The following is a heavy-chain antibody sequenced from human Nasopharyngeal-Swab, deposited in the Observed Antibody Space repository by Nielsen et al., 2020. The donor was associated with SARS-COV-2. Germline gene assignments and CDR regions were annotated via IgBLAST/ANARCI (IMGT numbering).Heavy chain of an antibody. CDR2: ISGSGGST. V-gene: IGHV3-23*01. CDR1: GFTFSSYA. J-gene: IGHJ6*02. Sequence: GESLKISCAASGFTFSSYAMSWVRQAPGKGLEWVSAISGSGGSTYYADSVKGRFTISRDNSKNTLYLQMNSLKASDTAMYYCARRGNGLYYYGMDVWGQGTTVTVSS. CDR3: ARRGNGLYYYGMDV. D-gene: IGHD1-1*01.